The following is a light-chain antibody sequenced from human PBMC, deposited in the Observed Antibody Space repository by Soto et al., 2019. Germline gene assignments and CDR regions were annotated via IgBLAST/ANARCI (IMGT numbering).Light chain of an antibody. CDR2: LNRAGSH. CDR1: SGHSSYA. V-gene: IGLV4-69*01. J-gene: IGLJ3*02. CDR3: QPWGTGIQV. Sequence: QLVLTQSPSASASLGASVKLTCTLSSGHSSYAIAWHQQQPEKGPRYWMKLNRAGSHSKGDGIPDRFSGSSSGAERYLTISSLQSEDEADFYCQPWGTGIQVFGGGTKLTVL.